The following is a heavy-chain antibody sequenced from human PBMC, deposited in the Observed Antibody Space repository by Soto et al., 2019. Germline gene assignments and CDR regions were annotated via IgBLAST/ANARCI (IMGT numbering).Heavy chain of an antibody. Sequence: PGGSLRLSCAASGFTFSSYAMSWVRQAPGKGLEWVSAISGSGGSTYYADSVKGRFTISRDNSKNTLCLQMNSLRAEDTAVYYCAKDGPLQTYCSGGSCYHYFDYWGQGTLVTVSS. V-gene: IGHV3-23*01. CDR3: AKDGPLQTYCSGGSCYHYFDY. D-gene: IGHD2-15*01. J-gene: IGHJ4*02. CDR1: GFTFSSYA. CDR2: ISGSGGST.